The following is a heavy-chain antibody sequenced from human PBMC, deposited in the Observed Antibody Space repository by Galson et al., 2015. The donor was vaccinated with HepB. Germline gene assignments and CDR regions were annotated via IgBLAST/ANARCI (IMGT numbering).Heavy chain of an antibody. CDR2: INAGNGNK. V-gene: IGHV1-3*01. D-gene: IGHD3-10*01. Sequence: SVKVSCKASGYTFTSYALHWVRQAPGQRHEWMGWINAGNGNKKYSKKFQGRVTITRDTSASTAYMELSSLRSADTAVYYCASLTFLWFGESFQHWGQGTLVTVSS. CDR1: GYTFTSYA. CDR3: ASLTFLWFGESFQH. J-gene: IGHJ1*01.